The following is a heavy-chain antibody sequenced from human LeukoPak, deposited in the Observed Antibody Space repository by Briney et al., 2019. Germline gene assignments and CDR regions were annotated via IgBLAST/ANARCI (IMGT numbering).Heavy chain of an antibody. V-gene: IGHV5-51*01. CDR3: ARHWDYGDDNNWFDL. J-gene: IGHJ5*02. CDR2: IYPGDSDT. Sequence: GESLKISCKGSGYSFTSYWIGWVRQMPGKGLEWMGIIYPGDSDTRYSPSFQGQVTISADKSISTAYLQWSSLKASDTAMYYCARHWDYGDDNNWFDLWGQGTLVTVSS. D-gene: IGHD4-17*01. CDR1: GYSFTSYW.